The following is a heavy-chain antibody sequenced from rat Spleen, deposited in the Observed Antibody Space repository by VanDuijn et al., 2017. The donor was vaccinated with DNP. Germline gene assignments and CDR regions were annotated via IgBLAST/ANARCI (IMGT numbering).Heavy chain of an antibody. Sequence: EVQLVESGGGLVQPGGSMRLSCAASGFTFTDFYMNWIRQPAGKAPEWLSFIRNKANGYTTEYNPSVKGRFTISRDNTQNMLYLQMNALRSEDTATYYCARGPTTDYWGQGVMVTVSS. CDR3: ARGPTTDY. V-gene: IGHV7-7*01. D-gene: IGHD1-1*01. J-gene: IGHJ2*01. CDR1: GFTFTDFY. CDR2: IRNKANGYTT.